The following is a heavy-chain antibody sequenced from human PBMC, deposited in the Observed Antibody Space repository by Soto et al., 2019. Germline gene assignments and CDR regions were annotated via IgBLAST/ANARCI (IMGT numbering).Heavy chain of an antibody. J-gene: IGHJ6*02. CDR1: GGAISGYY. V-gene: IGHV4-59*01. Sequence: SETLSLTCTVSGGAISGYYWSWIRQPPGKGLGGIGHMYYSASTNNAPILKSHVTISVDTSNHQYSLKPSSETAADTAVHYCARWRGHCSSTSCYSYFYYYGMDVWGQGTTVTVSS. CDR2: MYYSAST. CDR3: ARWRGHCSSTSCYSYFYYYGMDV. D-gene: IGHD2-2*01.